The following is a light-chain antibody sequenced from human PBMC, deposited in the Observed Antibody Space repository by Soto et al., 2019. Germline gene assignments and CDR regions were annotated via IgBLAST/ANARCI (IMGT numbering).Light chain of an antibody. J-gene: IGKJ4*01. Sequence: DIQMTQSPSTLSASVGDRVTITCRASQSISSWLAWYQQQPGKPPNLLIYKASSLESGVPSRFSGSRSGTDFTLTISRLQPDDFATYYRQQYESYPLTFGGGTKVEIK. CDR2: KAS. V-gene: IGKV1-5*03. CDR1: QSISSW. CDR3: QQYESYPLT.